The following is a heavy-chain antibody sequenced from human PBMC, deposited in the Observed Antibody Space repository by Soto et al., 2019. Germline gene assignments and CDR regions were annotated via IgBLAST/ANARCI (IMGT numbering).Heavy chain of an antibody. V-gene: IGHV4-34*01. D-gene: IGHD1-26*01. CDR1: GGSFSGYY. Sequence: QVQLQQWGAGLLKPSETLSLTCAVYGGSFSGYYWSWIRQPPGKGLEWIGEINHSGSTNYNPSLKSRVTISVDTSKNQFSLKLSSVTAADTAVYYCARSEVGANSRVFDYWGQGTLVTVSS. CDR3: ARSEVGANSRVFDY. J-gene: IGHJ4*02. CDR2: INHSGST.